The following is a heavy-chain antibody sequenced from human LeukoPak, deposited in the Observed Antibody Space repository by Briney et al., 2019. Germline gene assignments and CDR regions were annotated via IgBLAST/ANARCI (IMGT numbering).Heavy chain of an antibody. CDR3: ARHPIPHYYGSGSYYNYAMDV. CDR1: GGTFSSYA. Sequence: GASVKVSCKASGGTFSSYAISWVRQAPGQGLEWMGGIIPIFGTANYAQKFQGRVTITSDTSTSTAYMELSSLRSEDTAVYYCARHPIPHYYGSGSYYNYAMDVWGKGTTVTVSS. D-gene: IGHD3-10*01. J-gene: IGHJ6*04. V-gene: IGHV1-69*06. CDR2: IIPIFGTA.